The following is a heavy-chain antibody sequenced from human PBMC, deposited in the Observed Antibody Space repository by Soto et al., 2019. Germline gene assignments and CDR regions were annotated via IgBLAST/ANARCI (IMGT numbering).Heavy chain of an antibody. D-gene: IGHD3-3*01. CDR3: AKDRSGSWSFHY. CDR2: IAYDGDNK. Sequence: QVQLVESGGGVVQPGRSLRLSCAASAFTFSSFAMHWVRQAPGKGLEWVAVIAYDGDNKYYADSVKGRFTISRDNSKNTLYLQMNSLRAEDTAVYYCAKDRSGSWSFHYWGQGTLVTVSS. J-gene: IGHJ4*02. CDR1: AFTFSSFA. V-gene: IGHV3-30*18.